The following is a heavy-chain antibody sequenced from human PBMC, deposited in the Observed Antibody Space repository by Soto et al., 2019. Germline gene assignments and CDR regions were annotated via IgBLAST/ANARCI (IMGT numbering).Heavy chain of an antibody. CDR2: LSSDGFGA. CDR1: DFSLSPYW. D-gene: IGHD3-16*01. J-gene: IGHJ4*02. V-gene: IGHV3-74*03. CDR3: ARDLGGPDY. Sequence: GGSLRLSCAASDFSLSPYWMHWVRQVPGRGLEWVARLSSDGFGAAYADSVKGRFSISRDIARNTLSLQMNSLRADDTAVYYCARDLGGPDYWGRGTSVTVSS.